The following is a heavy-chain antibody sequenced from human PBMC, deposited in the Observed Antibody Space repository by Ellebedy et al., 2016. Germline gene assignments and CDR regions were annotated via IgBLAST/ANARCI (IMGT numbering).Heavy chain of an antibody. CDR2: ISSTSGTI. CDR3: ARGTGVRQDAFTV. CDR1: GFTFNSYS. Sequence: GESLKISCGASGFTFNSYSMNWVRQAPGKGLEWVSYISSTSGTIYYSDSVKGRFTTSRDNSKNSAFLQMSRLRDEDTAVYFCARGTGVRQDAFTVWGQGTLVSVSS. V-gene: IGHV3-48*02. J-gene: IGHJ3*01. D-gene: IGHD3-10*01.